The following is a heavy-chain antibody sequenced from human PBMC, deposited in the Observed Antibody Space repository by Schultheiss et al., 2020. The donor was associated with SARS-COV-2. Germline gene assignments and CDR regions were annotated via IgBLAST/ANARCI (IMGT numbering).Heavy chain of an antibody. CDR1: GDSISGHY. CDR2: ILYSGST. J-gene: IGHJ6*03. CDR3: ARVVVPAAIWAHYYYYMDV. Sequence: SETLSLTCTVSGDSISGHYWSWIRQPPGKGLEWIGSILYSGSTNYNPSLKGRLTMSVDTSKNQFSLKLSSVTAADTAVYYCARVVVPAAIWAHYYYYMDVWGKGTTVTVSS. D-gene: IGHD2-2*02. V-gene: IGHV4-59*11.